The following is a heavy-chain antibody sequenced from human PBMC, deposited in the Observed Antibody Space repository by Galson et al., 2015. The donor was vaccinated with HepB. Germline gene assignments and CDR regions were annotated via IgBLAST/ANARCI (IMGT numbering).Heavy chain of an antibody. J-gene: IGHJ6*03. Sequence: QSGAEVKKPGESLRISCQGSGYNFNAYWIGWVRQMPGKGLEWMGIIYPGDSDITYSPSFQGHVTISADKSTNTAYLQWNSLKASDTATYYCARRGSAMVRGFISDYYYYYMDVWGTGTTVIVSS. D-gene: IGHD3-10*01. CDR1: GYNFNAYW. V-gene: IGHV5-51*03. CDR3: ARRGSAMVRGFISDYYYYYMDV. CDR2: IYPGDSDI.